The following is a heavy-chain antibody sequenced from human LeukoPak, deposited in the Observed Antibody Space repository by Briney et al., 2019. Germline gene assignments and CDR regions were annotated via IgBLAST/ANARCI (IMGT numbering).Heavy chain of an antibody. CDR2: ISAYNGNT. J-gene: IGHJ4*02. Sequence: ASVKVSCKASGYTFTSYGISWVRQAPGQGLEWMGWISAYNGNTKYAQKLQGRVTMTTDTSTSTADMELRSLRSDDTAVYYCARDTAVAGFHSPFDYWGQGTLVTVSS. CDR1: GYTFTSYG. V-gene: IGHV1-18*01. D-gene: IGHD6-19*01. CDR3: ARDTAVAGFHSPFDY.